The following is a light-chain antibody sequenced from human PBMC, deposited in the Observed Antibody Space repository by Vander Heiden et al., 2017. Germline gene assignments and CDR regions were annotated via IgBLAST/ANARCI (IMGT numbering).Light chain of an antibody. V-gene: IGLV3-1*01. J-gene: IGLJ1*01. Sequence: SYELTQPPPVAGSPGQTASITCSGDKLGDKYACWYQQKPGQSPVLVIYQDSKRPSGIPERFSGSNSGNTATLTISGTQAMDEADYYCQAWDSSTGVFGTGTKVTVL. CDR2: QDS. CDR3: QAWDSSTGV. CDR1: KLGDKY.